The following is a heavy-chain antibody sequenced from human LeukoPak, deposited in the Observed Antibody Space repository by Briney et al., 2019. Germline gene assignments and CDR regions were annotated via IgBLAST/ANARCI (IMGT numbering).Heavy chain of an antibody. CDR2: INPSGGNT. CDR3: ARQARYDFWNGYFYTDHFFDS. V-gene: IGHV1-46*01. J-gene: IGHJ4*02. Sequence: ASVKVSCKASGYTFATYYMHWVRQAPGQGLEWMGLINPSGGNTNYAWKFQGRVTVTRDVSLSTVYMELRSLTSEDTAVYYCARQARYDFWNGYFYTDHFFDSWGQGTLVTVSS. CDR1: GYTFATYY. D-gene: IGHD3/OR15-3a*01.